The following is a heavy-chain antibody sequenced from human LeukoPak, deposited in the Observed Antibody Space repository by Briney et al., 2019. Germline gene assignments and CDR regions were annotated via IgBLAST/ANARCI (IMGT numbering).Heavy chain of an antibody. CDR2: IYHSGST. V-gene: IGHV4-30-2*02. Sequence: SETLSLTCTVSGGSISSGVYYWTWIRQPPGKGLEWIGYIYHSGSTYYNPSLKSRVTISVDRSKNQFSLKLSSVTAADTAVYYCARTRAYGGRPDYWGQGTLVTVSS. CDR3: ARTRAYGGRPDY. D-gene: IGHD4-23*01. J-gene: IGHJ4*02. CDR1: GGSISSGVYY.